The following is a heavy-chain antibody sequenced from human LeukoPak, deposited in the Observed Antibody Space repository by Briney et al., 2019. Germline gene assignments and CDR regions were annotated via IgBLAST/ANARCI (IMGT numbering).Heavy chain of an antibody. V-gene: IGHV4-61*02. CDR1: GGSISSGSYY. CDR2: IYTSGST. J-gene: IGHJ4*02. CDR3: ARESYGDPDY. D-gene: IGHD4-17*01. Sequence: PSXTLSLTCTVSGGSISSGSYYWSWIRQPDGKGVEWIVRIYTSGSTNYNPSLKSRVTISVDTSKNQFSLKLSSVTAADTAVYYCARESYGDPDYWGQGTLVTVSS.